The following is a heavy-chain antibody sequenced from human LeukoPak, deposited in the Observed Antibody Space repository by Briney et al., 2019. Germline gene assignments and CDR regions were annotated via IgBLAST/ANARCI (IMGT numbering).Heavy chain of an antibody. Sequence: QAGGSLRLSCAASGFTFSSYAMHWVRQAPGKGLEWVAVISYDGSNKYYADSVKGRFTISRDNSKNTLYLQMNSLRVEDTAIYYCAKGDGWGQGTLVTVSS. CDR1: GFTFSSYA. CDR3: AKGDG. V-gene: IGHV3-30*04. CDR2: ISYDGSNK. D-gene: IGHD5-24*01. J-gene: IGHJ4*02.